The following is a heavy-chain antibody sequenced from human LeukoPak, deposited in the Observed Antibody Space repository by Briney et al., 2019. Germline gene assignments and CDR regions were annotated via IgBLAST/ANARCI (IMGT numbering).Heavy chain of an antibody. J-gene: IGHJ4*02. D-gene: IGHD3-22*01. V-gene: IGHV3-23*01. CDR1: GFTFSCYG. CDR2: ISGSGGST. Sequence: GGSLRLSCAASGFTFSCYGMSGVRQAPGKGVDWVSAISGSGGSTYYADAVKGRVTISRDNSKNTLYLQMNRLSADDTAVYYCAKYRYYYDSSCYYYVYYFDYWGQGTLVPVSS. CDR3: AKYRYYYDSSCYYYVYYFDY.